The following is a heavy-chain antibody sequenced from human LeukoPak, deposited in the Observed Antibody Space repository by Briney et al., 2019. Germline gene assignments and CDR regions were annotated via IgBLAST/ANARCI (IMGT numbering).Heavy chain of an antibody. J-gene: IGHJ4*02. D-gene: IGHD3-10*01. Sequence: GGSLRLSCAASGFTFSSYRMNWVRQAPGKGLEWVSSISRSSSNIYYADSAKGRFTISRDNAKNSLYLQMNSLRAEDTAVYYCARDVGYYFDYWGQGTLVTVSS. V-gene: IGHV3-21*01. CDR3: ARDVGYYFDY. CDR2: ISRSSSNI. CDR1: GFTFSSYR.